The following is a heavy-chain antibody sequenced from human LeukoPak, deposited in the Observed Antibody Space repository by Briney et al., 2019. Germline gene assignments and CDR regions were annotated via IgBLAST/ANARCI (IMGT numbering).Heavy chain of an antibody. CDR3: ARKAGSTGYYIFDY. Sequence: ASVKVSCKTSGGTFSSYAISWARQAPGQGLEWMGAIIPIFGTANYAQKFQGRVTITADESTSTAYMELSSLRSEDTAVYYCARKAGSTGYYIFDYWGQGTLVTVSS. CDR2: IIPIFGTA. CDR1: GGTFSSYA. D-gene: IGHD3-9*01. J-gene: IGHJ4*02. V-gene: IGHV1-69*13.